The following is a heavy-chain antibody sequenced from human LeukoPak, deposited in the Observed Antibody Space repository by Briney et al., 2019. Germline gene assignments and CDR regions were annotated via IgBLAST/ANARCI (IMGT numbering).Heavy chain of an antibody. J-gene: IGHJ3*02. V-gene: IGHV1-2*02. CDR3: ARDPGPYSSGPFDI. CDR1: GYTFTSYD. D-gene: IGHD6-19*01. CDR2: INPNSGGT. Sequence: GASVKVSCKASGYTFTSYDINWVRQATGQGLEWMGWINPNSGGTNYAQKFQGRVTMTRDTSISTAYMEPSRLRSDDTAVYYCARDPGPYSSGPFDIWGQGTMVTVSS.